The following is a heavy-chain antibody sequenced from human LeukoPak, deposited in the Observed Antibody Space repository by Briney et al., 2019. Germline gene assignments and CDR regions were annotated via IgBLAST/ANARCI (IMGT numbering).Heavy chain of an antibody. Sequence: TLSLTCTVSGDSISSGNYYWTWIRQPAGKGLEWIGRIYTSGNTNYNPSLKSQVTISMDTSKNQFSLNLNSVTAADTAVYYCARDRAGDSFDIWGQGTMVTVSS. CDR3: ARDRAGDSFDI. D-gene: IGHD7-27*01. CDR2: IYTSGNT. J-gene: IGHJ3*02. CDR1: GDSISSGNYY. V-gene: IGHV4-61*02.